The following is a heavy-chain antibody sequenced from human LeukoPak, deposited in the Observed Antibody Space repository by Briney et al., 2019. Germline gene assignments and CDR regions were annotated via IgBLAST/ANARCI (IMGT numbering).Heavy chain of an antibody. J-gene: IGHJ3*02. V-gene: IGHV3-48*01. Sequence: PGGSLRLSCAASGFTFSTYWMTWVRQAPGKGLEWVSYISSSSSTIYYADSVKGRFTISRDNAKNSLYLQMNSLRAEDTAVYYCARGQSAFDIWGQGTMVTVSS. CDR1: GFTFSTYW. CDR2: ISSSSSTI. CDR3: ARGQSAFDI.